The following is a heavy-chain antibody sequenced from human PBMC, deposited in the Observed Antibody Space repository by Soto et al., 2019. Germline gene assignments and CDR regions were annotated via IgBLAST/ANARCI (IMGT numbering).Heavy chain of an antibody. CDR2: IGAYNGNT. Sequence: GASVKVSCKASGYTFTSYGISWVRQAPGQGLEWMGWIGAYNGNTNYAQKLQGRVTMTTDTSTSTAYMELRSLRSDDTAVYYCARHEPVNYDFWSGYYPGGYYYYYGMDVWGQGTTVTVSS. CDR1: GYTFTSYG. D-gene: IGHD3-3*01. J-gene: IGHJ6*02. CDR3: ARHEPVNYDFWSGYYPGGYYYYYGMDV. V-gene: IGHV1-18*04.